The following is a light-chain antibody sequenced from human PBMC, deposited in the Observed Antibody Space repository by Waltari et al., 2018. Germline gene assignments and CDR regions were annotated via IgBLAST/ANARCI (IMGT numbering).Light chain of an antibody. CDR2: GAS. Sequence: EIVLTQSPGTLSLSAGERATLPCRASQSDTTNYLAWYQQNPGQAPRLLIYGASNRATGIPDRFTGSGSGTDFTLTISRLEPEDFAVYYCQQYGSSPGTFGQGTKVEIK. CDR3: QQYGSSPGT. V-gene: IGKV3-20*01. CDR1: QSDTTNY. J-gene: IGKJ1*01.